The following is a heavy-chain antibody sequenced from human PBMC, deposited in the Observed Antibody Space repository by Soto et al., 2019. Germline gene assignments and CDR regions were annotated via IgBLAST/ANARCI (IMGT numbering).Heavy chain of an antibody. D-gene: IGHD2-2*01. CDR3: AKDRYCSSTSCYAGFDY. Sequence: GALRLSCAASGFTFSSYGMHWVRQAPGKGLEWVAVISYDGSNKYYADSVKGRFTISRDNSKNTLYLQMNNLRAEDTAVYYCAKDRYCSSTSCYAGFDYWGQGTLVPVSS. J-gene: IGHJ4*02. CDR1: GFTFSSYG. CDR2: ISYDGSNK. V-gene: IGHV3-30*18.